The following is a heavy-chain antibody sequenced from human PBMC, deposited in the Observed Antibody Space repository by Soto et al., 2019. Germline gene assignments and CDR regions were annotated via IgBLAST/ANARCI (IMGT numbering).Heavy chain of an antibody. CDR1: GYTFTSYD. Sequence: ASVKVSCKASGYTFTSYDIKWVRQATGQGLEWMGWMNPNSGNTGYAQKFQGRVTMTRNTSISTAYMELSSLRSEGTAVYYCARGRAEQLVDYWGQGTLVTVSS. V-gene: IGHV1-8*01. J-gene: IGHJ4*02. D-gene: IGHD6-6*01. CDR2: MNPNSGNT. CDR3: ARGRAEQLVDY.